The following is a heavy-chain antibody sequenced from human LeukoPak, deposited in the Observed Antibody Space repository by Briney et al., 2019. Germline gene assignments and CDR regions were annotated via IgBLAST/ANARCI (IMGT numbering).Heavy chain of an antibody. CDR1: GYTLTELS. CDR3: ATEARGAWNSNWFDP. J-gene: IGHJ5*02. V-gene: IGHV1-24*01. CDR2: FDPEDGET. Sequence: ASVKVSCEVSGYTLTELSMHWVRQAPGKGLEWRGGFDPEDGETIYAQKFQGRVTMTEDTSTDTAYMELSSLRSEDTAVYYCATEARGAWNSNWFDPWGQGTLVTVSS. D-gene: IGHD1/OR15-1a*01.